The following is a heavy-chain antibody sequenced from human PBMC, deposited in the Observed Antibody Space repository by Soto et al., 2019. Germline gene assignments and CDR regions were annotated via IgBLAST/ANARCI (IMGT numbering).Heavy chain of an antibody. V-gene: IGHV3-74*01. CDR2: INNDGRGT. J-gene: IGHJ4*02. CDR3: TTTFEY. CDR1: GITLSDFW. Sequence: EVQLVESGGGSVQPGGSLRLSCPASGITLSDFWMHWVRQAPGKGLVWVARINNDGRGTSYADFAKGRFTISKDDAKNTLYLQMNSLRADDTSLYYCTTTFEYWGRGTLVTVSS.